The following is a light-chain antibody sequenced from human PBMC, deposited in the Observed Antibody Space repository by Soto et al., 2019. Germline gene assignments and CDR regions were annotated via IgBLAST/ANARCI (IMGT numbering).Light chain of an antibody. CDR2: AAT. CDR1: QGISSY. CDR3: QQYYSYPLT. V-gene: IGKV1-8*01. Sequence: AIRMTQSPSSLSASTGDRVTITCRASQGISSYLAWYQQKPGKAPKLLIYAATTLQSGVPSRFCGSGSGTDFTLTISCLQSEDFATYYCQQYYSYPLTFGGGTKVDIK. J-gene: IGKJ4*01.